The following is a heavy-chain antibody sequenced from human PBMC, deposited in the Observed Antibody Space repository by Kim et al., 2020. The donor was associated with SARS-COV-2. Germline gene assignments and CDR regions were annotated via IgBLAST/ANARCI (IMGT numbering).Heavy chain of an antibody. V-gene: IGHV4-39*01. J-gene: IGHJ4*02. CDR2: IYYSGST. Sequence: SETLSLTCTVSGGSISSSSYYWGWIRQPPGKGLEGIGSIYYSGSTYYNPSLKSRVTISVDTSKNQFSLKLSSVTAADTAVYYCARRYYYDSSGYLPFDNWGQGTLVTVSS. CDR3: ARRYYYDSSGYLPFDN. D-gene: IGHD3-22*01. CDR1: GGSISSSSYY.